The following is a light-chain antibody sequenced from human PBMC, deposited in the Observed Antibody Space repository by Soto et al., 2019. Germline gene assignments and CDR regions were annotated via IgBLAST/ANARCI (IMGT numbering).Light chain of an antibody. J-gene: IGLJ3*02. CDR1: SSDVGGYNY. Sequence: QSALTQPPSASGSPGQSVTISCTGTSSDVGGYNYVSWYQQHPGHAPNLMLSEVSKRPSGVPDRFSASKSGNTASLTVAGLHAEDEADYYCSSYAGRNNLVFGGGTKLTVL. CDR2: EVS. V-gene: IGLV2-8*01. CDR3: SSYAGRNNLV.